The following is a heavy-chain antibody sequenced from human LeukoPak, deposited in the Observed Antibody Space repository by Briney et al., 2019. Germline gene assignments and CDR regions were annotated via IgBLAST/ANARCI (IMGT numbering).Heavy chain of an antibody. CDR3: ARDGSSGWGGY. D-gene: IGHD6-19*01. Sequence: GGSLRLSCAASGFTFSSYSMNWVRQAPGKGLEWVSSISSSSSYIYYADSVKGRFTISRDNAKNSLYLQMNSLRAEDTAVYYCARDGSSGWGGYWGQGTLVTVPS. CDR1: GFTFSSYS. V-gene: IGHV3-21*01. CDR2: ISSSSSYI. J-gene: IGHJ4*02.